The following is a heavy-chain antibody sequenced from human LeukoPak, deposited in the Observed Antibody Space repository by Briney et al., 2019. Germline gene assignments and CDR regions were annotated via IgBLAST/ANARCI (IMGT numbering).Heavy chain of an antibody. V-gene: IGHV7-4-1*02. D-gene: IGHD3-10*01. CDR3: ARGVRDYYANWFDP. CDR2: INTNTGNP. CDR1: GYTFTSYA. J-gene: IGHJ5*02. Sequence: ASVKVSCKASGYTFTSYAMNWVRQAPGQGLEWMGWINTNTGNPTYAQGFTGRFVFSLDTSVSTAYLQISSLKAEDTAVYYCARGVRDYYANWFDPWGQGTLVTVSS.